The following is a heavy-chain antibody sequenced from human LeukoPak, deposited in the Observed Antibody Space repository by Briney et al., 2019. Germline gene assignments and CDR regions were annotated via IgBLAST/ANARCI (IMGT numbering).Heavy chain of an antibody. CDR1: GSKFTNYW. CDR3: ARLLAAPYYINF. CDR2: IYPRDSDT. D-gene: IGHD6-25*01. V-gene: IGHV5-51*01. J-gene: IGHJ4*02. Sequence: GESLQISGEGSGSKFTNYWIARVRQMRGQGLGWLGIIYPRDSDTRYGPSFQGQVSISVDTSIDTAYLQWSSVKASDTAMYYCARLLAAPYYINFWGQGTLVTVSS.